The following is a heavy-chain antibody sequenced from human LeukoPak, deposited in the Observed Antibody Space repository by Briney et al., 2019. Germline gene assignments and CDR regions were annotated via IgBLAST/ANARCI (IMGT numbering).Heavy chain of an antibody. CDR3: ARDAYTYGMVFDY. V-gene: IGHV3-30-3*01. J-gene: IGHJ4*02. D-gene: IGHD5-18*01. Sequence: GGSLRLSCAASGFTFSSYAMHWVRQAPGKGLEWVAIISYDGSNKYYADSVKGRFTFSRDNSKNTLYLQMNSLRAEDTAVYYCARDAYTYGMVFDYWGQGTLVTVSS. CDR2: ISYDGSNK. CDR1: GFTFSSYA.